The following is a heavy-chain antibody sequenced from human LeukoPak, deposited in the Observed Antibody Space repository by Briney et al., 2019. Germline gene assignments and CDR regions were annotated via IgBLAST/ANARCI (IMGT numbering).Heavy chain of an antibody. J-gene: IGHJ3*02. V-gene: IGHV1-24*01. CDR3: ATDQGIAAAGTDGAFDI. CDR2: FDPEDGET. Sequence: ASVKVSCKVSGYTLTELSMHWVRQAPGKGLEWMGGFDPEDGETIYAQKFQGRVTMTEDTSTDTAYMELSSLRSEDTAVYYCATDQGIAAAGTDGAFDIWGQGTMVTVSS. CDR1: GYTLTELS. D-gene: IGHD6-13*01.